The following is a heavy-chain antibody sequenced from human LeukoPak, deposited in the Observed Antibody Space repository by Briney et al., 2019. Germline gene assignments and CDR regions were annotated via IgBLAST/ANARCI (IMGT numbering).Heavy chain of an antibody. CDR1: GFTFSSYA. J-gene: IGHJ4*02. CDR3: ARGLSYYDFWSGSGD. CDR2: ISYDGSNK. V-gene: IGHV3-30*04. Sequence: PGGSLRLSCAASGFTFSSYAMHWVRQAPGKGLEWVAVISYDGSNKYYADSVKGRFTISRDNSKNTLYLQMNSLRAEDTAVYYCARGLSYYDFWSGSGDWGQGTLVTVSS. D-gene: IGHD3-3*01.